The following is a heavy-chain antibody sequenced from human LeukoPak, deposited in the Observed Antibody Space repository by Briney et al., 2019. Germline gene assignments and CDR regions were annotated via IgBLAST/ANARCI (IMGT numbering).Heavy chain of an antibody. V-gene: IGHV1-18*01. CDR2: ISAYNGNT. Sequence: ASVKVSCKASGGTFSSYAISWVRQAPGQGLEWMGWISAYNGNTNYAQKLQGRVTMTTDTSTSTAYMELRSLRSDDTAVYYCARLDDYVWGSYRSPKSFDYWGQGTLVTVSS. CDR1: GGTFSSYA. CDR3: ARLDDYVWGSYRSPKSFDY. J-gene: IGHJ4*02. D-gene: IGHD3-16*02.